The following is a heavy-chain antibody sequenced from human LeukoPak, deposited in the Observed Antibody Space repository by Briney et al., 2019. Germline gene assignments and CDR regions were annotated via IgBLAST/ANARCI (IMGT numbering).Heavy chain of an antibody. D-gene: IGHD2-2*01. Sequence: PGGSLTLSCAASRLILSNYWMSWVRQAPGKGLEYVANIKQDGSEKYYVDSVKGRFTISRDNAKNSLYLQMNSLRAEDTAVYYCAKDRELEDIVVVPAAMASDYWGQGTLVTVSS. CDR1: RLILSNYW. V-gene: IGHV3-7*03. CDR3: AKDRELEDIVVVPAAMASDY. CDR2: IKQDGSEK. J-gene: IGHJ4*02.